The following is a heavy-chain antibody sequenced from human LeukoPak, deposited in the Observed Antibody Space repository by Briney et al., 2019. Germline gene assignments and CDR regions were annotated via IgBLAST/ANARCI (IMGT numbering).Heavy chain of an antibody. Sequence: GGSLRLSCAASGFTFSSYAMSWVRQAPGKGLEWVSSISSSSSYIYYADSVKGRFTISRDNAKNSLYLQMNSLRAEDTAVYYCARGKGDSFDYWGQGTLVTVSS. CDR1: GFTFSSYA. CDR2: ISSSSSYI. J-gene: IGHJ4*02. V-gene: IGHV3-21*01. CDR3: ARGKGDSFDY. D-gene: IGHD2-21*02.